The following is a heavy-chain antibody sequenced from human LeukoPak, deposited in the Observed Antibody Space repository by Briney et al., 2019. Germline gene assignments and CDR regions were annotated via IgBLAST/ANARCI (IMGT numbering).Heavy chain of an antibody. Sequence: SETLSLICTVSGGSISSSSYYWGWIRQPPGKGLEWIGYIYYSGDTNYNPSLKSRVTISLDTSKNQFSLKLTSVTAADTAMYYCARRKAKTPNYFDYWGQGAQVTVSS. V-gene: IGHV4-61*05. CDR3: ARRKAKTPNYFDY. CDR1: GGSISSSSYY. CDR2: IYYSGDT. J-gene: IGHJ4*02.